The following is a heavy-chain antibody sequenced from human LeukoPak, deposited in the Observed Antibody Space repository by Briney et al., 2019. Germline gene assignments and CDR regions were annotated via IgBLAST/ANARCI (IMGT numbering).Heavy chain of an antibody. CDR2: VNHRGTT. V-gene: IGHV4-34*01. Sequence: SETLSLTCAVNGGSFSDYFWSWFRQPPGKGLEWIGEVNHRGTTSSNPSLKSRVAISVDASKNQFSLKLSSVTAGDTAIYYCARIHLWPENWFDAWGQGGLVTVSS. D-gene: IGHD3-10*01. J-gene: IGHJ5*02. CDR1: GGSFSDYF. CDR3: ARIHLWPENWFDA.